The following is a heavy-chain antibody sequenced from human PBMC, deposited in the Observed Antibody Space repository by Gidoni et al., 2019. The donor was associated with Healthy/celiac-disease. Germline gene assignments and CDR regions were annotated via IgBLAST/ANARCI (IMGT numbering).Heavy chain of an antibody. CDR3: AHRRAYCGGDCYSIPSDAFDI. CDR2: IYWDDDK. CDR1: GFSLSTSGVG. J-gene: IGHJ3*02. V-gene: IGHV2-5*02. D-gene: IGHD2-21*02. Sequence: QITLKESGPTLVKPTQTLTLTCTFSGFSLSTSGVGVGWIRQPPGKALEWLALIYWDDDKRYSPSLKSRLTITKDTSKNQVVLTMTNMDPVDTATYYCAHRRAYCGGDCYSIPSDAFDIWGQGTMVTVSS.